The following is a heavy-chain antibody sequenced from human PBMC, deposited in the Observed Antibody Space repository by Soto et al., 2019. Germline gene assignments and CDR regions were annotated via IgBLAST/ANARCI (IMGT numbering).Heavy chain of an antibody. CDR2: IKQDESEK. V-gene: IGHV3-7*01. CDR1: GLTFSSYW. J-gene: IGHJ4*02. D-gene: IGHD3-16*02. CDR3: ARGNSPVNVH. Sequence: GGSLRLSCAASGLTFSSYWMSWVRQAPGKGLEWVANIKQDESEKYYVDSVKGRFTISRDNAKNSLYLQMNSLRADDTAVYYCARGNSPVNVHWGQGALVTVSS.